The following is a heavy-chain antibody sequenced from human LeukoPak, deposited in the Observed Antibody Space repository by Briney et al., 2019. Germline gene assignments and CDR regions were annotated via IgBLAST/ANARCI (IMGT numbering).Heavy chain of an antibody. CDR2: IYYSGTT. J-gene: IGHJ3*02. V-gene: IGHV4-31*03. D-gene: IGHD3-22*01. CDR1: GGSINSGAYY. Sequence: SETLSLTCSVSGGSINSGAYYWNWIRQHPGKGLEWIGNIYYSGTTYYNPSLKSRVTISVDTSKKRFSLKLSSVTAADTAMYYCARAPRVTMIIVTPGAFDMWGQGTMVTVSS. CDR3: ARAPRVTMIIVTPGAFDM.